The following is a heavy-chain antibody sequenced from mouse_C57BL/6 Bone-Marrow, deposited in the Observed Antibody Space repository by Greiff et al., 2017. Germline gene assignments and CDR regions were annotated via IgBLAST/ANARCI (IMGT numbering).Heavy chain of an antibody. V-gene: IGHV5-9-1*02. J-gene: IGHJ4*01. D-gene: IGHD2-4*01. Sequence: EVKLVESGEGLVKPGGSLKLSCAASGFTFSSYAMSWVRQTPEKRLEWVAYISSGGDYIYYADTVKGRFTISRDNARNTLYLQMSSLKSEDTAMYSCTRDSYYYYDGWYAMGCWGQGTSVTVSS. CDR1: GFTFSSYA. CDR2: ISSGGDYI. CDR3: TRDSYYYYDGWYAMGC.